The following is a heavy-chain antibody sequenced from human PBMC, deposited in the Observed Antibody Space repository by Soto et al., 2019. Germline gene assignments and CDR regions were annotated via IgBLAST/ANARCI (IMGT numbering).Heavy chain of an antibody. J-gene: IGHJ4*02. Sequence: QVQLVQSGAEVKKPGSSVKVSCKASGGTFSNYTITWVRQAPGQGLEWMGRIIPILDIANYAKKFQGRVTITADKSTSTAYMELSSLRSEYTAVYYCARDVGLGPVTVSTHVDYWGQGTRFIVSS. D-gene: IGHD4-17*01. CDR2: IIPILDIA. V-gene: IGHV1-69*08. CDR3: ARDVGLGPVTVSTHVDY. CDR1: GGTFSNYT.